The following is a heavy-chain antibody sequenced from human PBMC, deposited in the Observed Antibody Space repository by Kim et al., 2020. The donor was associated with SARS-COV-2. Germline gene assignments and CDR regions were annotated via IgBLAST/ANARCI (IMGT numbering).Heavy chain of an antibody. CDR2: INHSGST. D-gene: IGHD6-6*01. V-gene: IGHV4-34*01. Sequence: SETLSLTCAVYGGSFSGYYWSWIRQPPGKGLEWIGEINHSGSTNYNPSLKSRVTISVDTSKNQFSLKLSSVTAADTAVYYCARGRPKYSSPSGYERNNWFDPWGQGTLVTVSS. CDR1: GGSFSGYY. CDR3: ARGRPKYSSPSGYERNNWFDP. J-gene: IGHJ5*02.